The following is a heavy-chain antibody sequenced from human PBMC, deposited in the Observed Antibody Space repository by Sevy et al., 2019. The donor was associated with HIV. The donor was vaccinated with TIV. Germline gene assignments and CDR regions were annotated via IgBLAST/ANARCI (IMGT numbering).Heavy chain of an antibody. D-gene: IGHD4-17*01. Sequence: GGSLRLSCAASGFSFSRYFMHWVRQAPGEGLVWVARINSDGSTTNYADSVKGRFIVSRDNAKKTLYLELHSLRVEETATYYCARDTLGYGGNPNLDLDLWGQGTLVTVSS. CDR1: GFSFSRYF. CDR3: ARDTLGYGGNPNLDLDL. J-gene: IGHJ5*02. V-gene: IGHV3-74*01. CDR2: INSDGSTT.